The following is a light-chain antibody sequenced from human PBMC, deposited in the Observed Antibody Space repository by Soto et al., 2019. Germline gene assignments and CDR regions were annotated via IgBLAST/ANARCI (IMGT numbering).Light chain of an antibody. V-gene: IGKV1-39*01. CDR1: QNIDNY. CDR3: YQSYITPPA. CDR2: TTS. Sequence: DVQMTQSPSSLSASVGDTVTITCRASQNIDNYLNWYQQKPGRPPTLLIYTTSRLQSVVPTRFSGSGSGPDFTLTISNLQPEDFATDFCYQSYITPPAFGQGTKVGIK. J-gene: IGKJ2*01.